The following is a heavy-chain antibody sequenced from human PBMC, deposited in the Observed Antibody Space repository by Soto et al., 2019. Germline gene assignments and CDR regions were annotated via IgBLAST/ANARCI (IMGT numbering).Heavy chain of an antibody. V-gene: IGHV3-30*18. CDR1: GFTFSSCG. Sequence: PGGSLRLSSAASGFTFSSCGMHWVRQATGKGLAWVAVISYDGSTKYYANYVKGRFNICRDTFKNTLYLQMNRLRAEDTAVYYCAKGPKITIIVKFEDWAHGTLVTVSS. CDR2: ISYDGSTK. J-gene: IGHJ4*01. CDR3: AKGPKITIIVKFED. D-gene: IGHD3-22*01.